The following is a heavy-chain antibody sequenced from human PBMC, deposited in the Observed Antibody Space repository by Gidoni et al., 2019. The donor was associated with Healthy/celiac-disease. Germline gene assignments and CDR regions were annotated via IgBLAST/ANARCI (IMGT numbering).Heavy chain of an antibody. CDR3: AMAPYDSSGYYWV. CDR1: GFIFSSYS. CDR2: ISSSSSYI. J-gene: IGHJ4*02. V-gene: IGHV3-21*01. Sequence: EVQLVESGGGLVKPGGSLSLSCAPSGFIFSSYSMTWVRQAPGKGLEWVSVISSSSSYIYYADSVKGRFTISRDNAKNSLYLQMNSLRAEDTAVYYCAMAPYDSSGYYWVWGQGTLVTVSS. D-gene: IGHD3-22*01.